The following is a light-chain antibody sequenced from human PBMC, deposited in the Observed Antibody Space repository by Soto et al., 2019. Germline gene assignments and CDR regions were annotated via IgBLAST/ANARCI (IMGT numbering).Light chain of an antibody. Sequence: EIVLTQSPGTLSLSPGERATLSCRASQSVSSSYLAWYQQKTVQAPRLLIYGASSRATGIPDRFSGSGSGTDFTLTICRLEPEDFAVYYCQQYGSSPFTFGGGTKVDMK. CDR1: QSVSSSY. J-gene: IGKJ4*01. CDR3: QQYGSSPFT. V-gene: IGKV3-20*01. CDR2: GAS.